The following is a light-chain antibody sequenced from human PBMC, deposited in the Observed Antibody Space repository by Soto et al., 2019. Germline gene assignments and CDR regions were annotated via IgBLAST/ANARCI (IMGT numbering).Light chain of an antibody. CDR2: YVN. CDR3: CSYAHTTRV. V-gene: IGLV2-11*01. Sequence: QSVLTQPRSVSGAPGQSVTFSCTGTSGDIGAYNYVSWYQFHPGKAPKMIIYYVNKRPSGVPDRFSGSKSGNTASLTISWLQAEDEAEYYCCSYAHTTRVFGGGTKLTVL. CDR1: SGDIGAYNY. J-gene: IGLJ3*02.